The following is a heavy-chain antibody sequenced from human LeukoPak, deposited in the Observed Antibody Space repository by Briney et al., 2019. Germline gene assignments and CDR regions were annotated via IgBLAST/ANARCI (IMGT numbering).Heavy chain of an antibody. CDR1: ILSVGSNY. V-gene: IGHV3-66*01. Sequence: GGSLRLSCAAPILSVGSNYMSWVRQAPGKGLEWVSVIYSGGSTYYADSVKGRFTISRDSSKNTLYLQINSLRAEDTAVYYCARGRSSTWNLEWGQGTLVTVSS. CDR3: ARGRSSTWNLE. D-gene: IGHD2-2*01. J-gene: IGHJ4*02. CDR2: IYSGGST.